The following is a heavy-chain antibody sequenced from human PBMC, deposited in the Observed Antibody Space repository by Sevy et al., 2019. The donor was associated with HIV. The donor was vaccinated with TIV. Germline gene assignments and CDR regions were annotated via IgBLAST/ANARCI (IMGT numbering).Heavy chain of an antibody. Sequence: ASVKVSCKASGYTFTSYGISWVRQAPGQGLEWMGWISAYNGNTNYAQKLQGRVTMTTDTSTSTAYMELRSLRSDDTAVYYCARERTITFGGVILYPKDAFDIWGQGTMVTVSS. CDR1: GYTFTSYG. D-gene: IGHD3-16*01. CDR2: ISAYNGNT. CDR3: ARERTITFGGVILYPKDAFDI. J-gene: IGHJ3*02. V-gene: IGHV1-18*01.